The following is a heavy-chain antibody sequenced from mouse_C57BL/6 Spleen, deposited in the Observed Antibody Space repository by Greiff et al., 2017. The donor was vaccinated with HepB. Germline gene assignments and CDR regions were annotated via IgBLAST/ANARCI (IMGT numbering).Heavy chain of an antibody. Sequence: VQLKESGPGLVKPSQSLSLTCSVTGYSITSGYYWNWIRQFPGNKLEWMGYISYDGSNNYNPSLKNRISITRDTSKNQFFLKLNSVTTEDTATYYCARAIYYYGSSHFDYWGQGTTLTVSS. V-gene: IGHV3-6*01. CDR3: ARAIYYYGSSHFDY. CDR2: ISYDGSN. CDR1: GYSITSGYY. D-gene: IGHD1-1*01. J-gene: IGHJ2*01.